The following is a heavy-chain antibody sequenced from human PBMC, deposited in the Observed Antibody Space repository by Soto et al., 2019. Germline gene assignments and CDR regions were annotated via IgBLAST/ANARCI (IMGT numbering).Heavy chain of an antibody. D-gene: IGHD6-13*01. CDR3: GGQHNERAMDV. J-gene: IGHJ6*02. Sequence: QVQLQESGPGLVKPSQTLSLTCTVSGGSISSGGYYWSWIRQHPGKGLEWIGYIYYSGSTYYNPSHKRRVTISVDTSKNQFSLKLSSVTAADTAVYYCGGQHNERAMDVWGQGTTVTVSS. CDR1: GGSISSGGYY. V-gene: IGHV4-31*03. CDR2: IYYSGST.